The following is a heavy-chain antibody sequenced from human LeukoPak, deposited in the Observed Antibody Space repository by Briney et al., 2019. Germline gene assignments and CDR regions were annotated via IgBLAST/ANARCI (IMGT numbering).Heavy chain of an antibody. J-gene: IGHJ4*02. D-gene: IGHD6-25*01. CDR2: INHSRST. CDR3: ARLYSTGPFDY. V-gene: IGHV4-38-2*02. CDR1: GYSISTGYY. Sequence: SETLSLTCTVSGYSISTGYYWGWIRQPPGKGLEWIGEINHSRSTNYNPSLKSRLTISIDTSKNQFSLKLSSVTAADTAVYYCARLYSTGPFDYWGQGTLVTVSS.